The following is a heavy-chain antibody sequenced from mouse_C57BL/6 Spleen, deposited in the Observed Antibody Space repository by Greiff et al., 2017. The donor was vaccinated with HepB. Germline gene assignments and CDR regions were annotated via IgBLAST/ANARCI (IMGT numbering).Heavy chain of an antibody. CDR3: ARSYYGSSWGY. V-gene: IGHV1-61*01. J-gene: IGHJ2*01. CDR2: IYPSDSET. D-gene: IGHD1-1*01. Sequence: QVQLQQPGAELVRPGSSVKLSCKASGYTFTSYWMDWVKQRPGQGLEWIGNIYPSDSETHYNQKFKDKATLTVDKSSSTAYMQLSSLTSEDSAVYYCARSYYGSSWGYWGQGTTLTVSS. CDR1: GYTFTSYW.